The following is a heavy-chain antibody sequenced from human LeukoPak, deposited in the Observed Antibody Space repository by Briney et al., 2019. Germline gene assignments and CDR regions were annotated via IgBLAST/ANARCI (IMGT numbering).Heavy chain of an antibody. CDR3: ARPRGQPVPYFEP. CDR2: INPNSGGT. J-gene: IGHJ4*02. V-gene: IGHV1-2*02. Sequence: GASVKVSCKASGYTFTDYYMHWVRQAPGQGLEWMGWINPNSGGTNFAQKFQGRVAMTRDTSISTAYMELGSLRSDDTAVYYCARPRGQPVPYFEPWGQGTLGTVPP. CDR1: GYTFTDYY. D-gene: IGHD6-6*01.